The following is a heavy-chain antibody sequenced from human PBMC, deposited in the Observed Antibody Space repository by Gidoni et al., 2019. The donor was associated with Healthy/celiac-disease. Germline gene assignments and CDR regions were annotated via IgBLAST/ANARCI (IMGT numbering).Heavy chain of an antibody. CDR1: GGSTSSGGYY. CDR3: AREEKRIATRLFDY. V-gene: IGHV4-31*03. Sequence: QAQLQESLPGLVKPSQTLSLTCTVSGGSTSSGGYYWSWIRHHPGKGLEWIGYIYYSGSTYYSPSLKSRVTISVDTSKNQFSLKLSAVTAEDTAVYYCAREEKRIATRLFDYWGQGTLVTVSS. J-gene: IGHJ4*02. D-gene: IGHD6-6*01. CDR2: IYYSGST.